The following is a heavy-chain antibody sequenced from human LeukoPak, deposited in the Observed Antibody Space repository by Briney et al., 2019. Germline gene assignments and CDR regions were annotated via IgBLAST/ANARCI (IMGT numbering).Heavy chain of an antibody. Sequence: GASVKVSCKASGYTFTSYGISWVRQAPGQGLEWVGWISAYNGNTNYAQKLQGRVTMTTDTSTSTAYMELRSLRSDDTAVYYCARDPTVPPPNYYYYGMDVWGQGTTVTVSS. D-gene: IGHD4-17*01. CDR3: ARDPTVPPPNYYYYGMDV. CDR1: GYTFTSYG. CDR2: ISAYNGNT. V-gene: IGHV1-18*01. J-gene: IGHJ6*02.